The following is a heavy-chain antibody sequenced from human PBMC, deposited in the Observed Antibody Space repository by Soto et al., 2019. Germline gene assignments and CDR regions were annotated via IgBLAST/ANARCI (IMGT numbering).Heavy chain of an antibody. Sequence: QVQLQESGPGLVKPSETLSLTCTVSGGSISSYYWSWIRQPPGKGLEWIGYIYYSGSTNYNPALKSAAPTSVDTSKNLFSLKLRSVTAADTAVYYCAGRWGRSFDYWGQGTLVTVSS. CDR3: AGRWGRSFDY. J-gene: IGHJ4*02. CDR1: GGSISSYY. CDR2: IYYSGST. D-gene: IGHD2-15*01. V-gene: IGHV4-59*08.